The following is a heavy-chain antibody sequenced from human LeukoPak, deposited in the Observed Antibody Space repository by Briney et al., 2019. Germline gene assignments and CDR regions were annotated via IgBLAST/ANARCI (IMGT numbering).Heavy chain of an antibody. CDR1: GFTFSSYA. D-gene: IGHD3-3*01. CDR2: ISGSGGST. J-gene: IGHJ4*02. V-gene: IGHV3-23*01. Sequence: GGSLRLSCAASGFTFSSYAMSWVRQAPGKGLEWVSAISGSGGSTYYADSVKGRFTISRDNSKNTLYLQMNSLRAEDTAVYYCAKPDEYVRYYDFWSGYTHFDYWGQGALVTVSS. CDR3: AKPDEYVRYYDFWSGYTHFDY.